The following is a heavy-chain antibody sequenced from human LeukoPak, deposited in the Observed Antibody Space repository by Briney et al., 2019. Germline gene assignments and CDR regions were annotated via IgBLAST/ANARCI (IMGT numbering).Heavy chain of an antibody. CDR2: IKQDGTEK. V-gene: IGHV3-7*01. Sequence: GGSLRLSCAASGFTFSSYSMTWVRQAPGKGLEWVANIKQDGTEKYYVASVKGRFTISRDHAKSSLYLQMNSLRAEDTAVYYCARALGGELPPFDCWGQGTLVTVSS. CDR1: GFTFSSYS. D-gene: IGHD1-7*01. J-gene: IGHJ4*02. CDR3: ARALGGELPPFDC.